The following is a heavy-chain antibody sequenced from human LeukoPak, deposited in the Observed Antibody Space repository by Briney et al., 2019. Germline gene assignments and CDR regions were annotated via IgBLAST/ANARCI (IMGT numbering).Heavy chain of an antibody. CDR3: AAGLRDYYDSSGYYYLSWFDP. CDR1: GFTFTSSA. J-gene: IGHJ5*02. D-gene: IGHD3-22*01. V-gene: IGHV1-58*02. Sequence: SVKVSCKASGFTFTSSAMQWVRQARGQRLEWIGWIVVGSGNTNYAQKFQERVTITRDMSTSTAYMELSSLRSEDTAVYYCAAGLRDYYDSSGYYYLSWFDPWGQGTLVTVSS. CDR2: IVVGSGNT.